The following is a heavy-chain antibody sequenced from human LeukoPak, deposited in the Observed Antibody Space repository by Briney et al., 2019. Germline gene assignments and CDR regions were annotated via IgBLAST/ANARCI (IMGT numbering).Heavy chain of an antibody. D-gene: IGHD3-9*01. V-gene: IGHV1-69*13. J-gene: IGHJ5*02. Sequence: GASVKVSCKASGGTFSSYAISWVRQAPGQGLEWMGGIIPIFGTANYAQKFQGRVTITADESTSTAYMELSSLRSEDTAVYYCARDNIQRVLRYFDWLERPVNWFDPWGQGTLVTVSS. CDR1: GGTFSSYA. CDR3: ARDNIQRVLRYFDWLERPVNWFDP. CDR2: IIPIFGTA.